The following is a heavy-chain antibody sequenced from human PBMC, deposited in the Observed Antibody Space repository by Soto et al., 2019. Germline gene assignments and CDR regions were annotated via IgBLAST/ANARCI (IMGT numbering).Heavy chain of an antibody. V-gene: IGHV3-48*01. D-gene: IGHD4-17*01. J-gene: IGHJ4*02. CDR2: ISTSGTTT. CDR3: ARTMTTVVEDY. Sequence: GGSLRLSCAASGFPFSSYAMNWVRQAPGKGLEWISYISTSGTTTYYADSVKGRFAISRDDAKNSLYLQMNSLRAEDTAIYYCARTMTTVVEDYWGQGTLVTSPQ. CDR1: GFPFSSYA.